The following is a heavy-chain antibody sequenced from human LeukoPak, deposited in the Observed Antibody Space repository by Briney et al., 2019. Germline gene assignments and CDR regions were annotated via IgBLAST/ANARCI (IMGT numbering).Heavy chain of an antibody. CDR1: RASISSYY. V-gene: IGHV4-59*08. Sequence: PSETLSPTCTVSRASISSYYWGWIRQPPGKGLEWIGNIYHSGTTYYNPALKSRVSISVDTSKSQFSLRLSSVTAADTATYFCARGSYIISSGYYRPFDNWGQGIRVIVSS. J-gene: IGHJ4*02. CDR3: ARGSYIISSGYYRPFDN. CDR2: IYHSGTT. D-gene: IGHD3-3*01.